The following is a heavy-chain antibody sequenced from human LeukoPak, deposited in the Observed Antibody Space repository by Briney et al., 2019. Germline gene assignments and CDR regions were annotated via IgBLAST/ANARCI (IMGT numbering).Heavy chain of an antibody. Sequence: ASVKVSCKXSGYAFTGYYMHWVRQAPGQGLERMGWINPNSGGTNYAQKFQGRVTMTRDTSISTAYMELSRLRSDDTAVYYCARDIVNHYYYYMDVWGKGTTVTVSS. CDR1: GYAFTGYY. D-gene: IGHD1-26*01. J-gene: IGHJ6*03. CDR3: ARDIVNHYYYYMDV. CDR2: INPNSGGT. V-gene: IGHV1-2*02.